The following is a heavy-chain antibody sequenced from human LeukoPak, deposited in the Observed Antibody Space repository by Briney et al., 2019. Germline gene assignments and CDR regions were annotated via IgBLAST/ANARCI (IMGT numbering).Heavy chain of an antibody. D-gene: IGHD6-19*01. V-gene: IGHV3-74*01. CDR2: INTDGSIT. J-gene: IGHJ4*02. CDR1: GFTFSDYW. CDR3: ARNSGWFRFDY. Sequence: QPGGSLRLSCAASGFTFSDYWIHWVRQAPGKGGVWVSRINTDGSITNYADSVKGRFSISRDNAKNTLYLQMSSLRAEDTAVYYCARNSGWFRFDYWGQGTLVTVSS.